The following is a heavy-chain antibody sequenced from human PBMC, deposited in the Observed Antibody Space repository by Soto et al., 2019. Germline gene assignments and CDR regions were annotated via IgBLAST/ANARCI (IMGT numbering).Heavy chain of an antibody. CDR3: EKGPNSASGYYYMDG. CDR1: GFYLSTHC. V-gene: IGHV3-13*01. D-gene: IGHD3-10*01. J-gene: IGHJ6*03. Sequence: GLSQRLAYASAGFYLSTHCMHLVSPATGKGLEWVAGLSYAGDTYYPGSVKGRFTVSRESAKNSLYLQMNSLTAGDTAVYYCEKGPNSASGYYYMDGWGKGTTVTVSS. CDR2: LSYAGDT.